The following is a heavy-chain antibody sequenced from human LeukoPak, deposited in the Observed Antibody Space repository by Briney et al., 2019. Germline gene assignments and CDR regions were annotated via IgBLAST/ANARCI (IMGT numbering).Heavy chain of an antibody. V-gene: IGHV1-2*02. Sequence: ASVKVSCKASGYTFTGYYMHWVRQAPGQGLEWMGWINPNSGGTNYAQKFQGRVTMTRDTSISTAYMELSRLRSDDTAVYYCARDMSDCYGSGSYYNGPYFDYWGEGSLVTVSS. CDR1: GYTFTGYY. CDR2: INPNSGGT. J-gene: IGHJ4*02. D-gene: IGHD3-10*01. CDR3: ARDMSDCYGSGSYYNGPYFDY.